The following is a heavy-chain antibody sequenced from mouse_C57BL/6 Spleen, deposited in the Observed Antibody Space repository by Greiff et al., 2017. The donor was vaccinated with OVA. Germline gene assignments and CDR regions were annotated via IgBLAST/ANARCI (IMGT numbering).Heavy chain of an antibody. V-gene: IGHV1-5*01. J-gene: IGHJ3*01. CDR2: IYPGNSDT. D-gene: IGHD1-1*01. Sequence: EVQLQQSGTVLARPGASVKMSCKTSGYTFTSYWMHWVKQRPGQGLEWIGAIYPGNSDTSYNQKFKGKAKLTAVTSASTAYMELSSLTNEESAVYYWTRSDPYYGRSYAGFAYWGQGTLVTVSA. CDR1: GYTFTSYW. CDR3: TRSDPYYGRSYAGFAY.